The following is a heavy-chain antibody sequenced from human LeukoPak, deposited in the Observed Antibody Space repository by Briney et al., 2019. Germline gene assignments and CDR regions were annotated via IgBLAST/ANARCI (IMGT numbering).Heavy chain of an antibody. D-gene: IGHD4-23*01. J-gene: IGHJ4*02. CDR3: AKDQYGGNPQYYFDY. CDR2: ISGSGAST. V-gene: IGHV3-23*01. CDR1: GFTFSSFG. Sequence: GGSLRLSCAASGFTFSSFGMSWVRQAPGKGLEWVSTISGSGASTYYADSVKGRFTISRDNSKNTLYLQMNSLRAEDTAVYYCAKDQYGGNPQYYFDYWGQGTLVTVSS.